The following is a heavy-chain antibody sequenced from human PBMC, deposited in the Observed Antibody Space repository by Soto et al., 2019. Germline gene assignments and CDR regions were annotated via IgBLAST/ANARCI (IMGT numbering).Heavy chain of an antibody. D-gene: IGHD3-22*01. Sequence: KPSETLSLTCAVSGGSITSGAYYWTWIRQHPGKGLEWIAYIHYSGRTYYNPSLKSRVTISVDTSNNQFSLKLSSVTAADTAVYYCARYYFDSSGYSNWFDPWGQGTPVTVSS. CDR2: IHYSGRT. CDR3: ARYYFDSSGYSNWFDP. CDR1: GGSITSGAYY. J-gene: IGHJ5*02. V-gene: IGHV4-31*11.